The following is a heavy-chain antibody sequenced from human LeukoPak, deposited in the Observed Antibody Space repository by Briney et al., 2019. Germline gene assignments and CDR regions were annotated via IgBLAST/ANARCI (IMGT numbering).Heavy chain of an antibody. Sequence: PSETLSLTCTVSGGSIRSSYYYWGWIRQPPGKGLEWIGSIYDSGSTYYNPSLKSRVTISVDTSKNQFSLKLSSVTAADTAVYYCASANLGGSYHDAFDIWGQGTMVTVSS. CDR2: IYDSGST. J-gene: IGHJ3*02. CDR1: GGSIRSSYYY. D-gene: IGHD1-26*01. V-gene: IGHV4-39*07. CDR3: ASANLGGSYHDAFDI.